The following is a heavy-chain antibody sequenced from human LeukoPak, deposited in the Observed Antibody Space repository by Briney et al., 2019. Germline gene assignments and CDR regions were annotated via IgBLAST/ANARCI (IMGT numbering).Heavy chain of an antibody. CDR1: GYTFTSYD. CDR2: MNPNSGNT. D-gene: IGHD6-19*01. V-gene: IGHV1-8*01. J-gene: IGHJ3*02. Sequence: ASVKVSCKASGYTFTSYDINWVRQATGQGLEWMGWMNPNSGNTGYAQKFQGRVTMTRNTSISTAYMGLSSLRSEDTAVYYCAISRIAVAPDAFDIWGQGTMVTVSS. CDR3: AISRIAVAPDAFDI.